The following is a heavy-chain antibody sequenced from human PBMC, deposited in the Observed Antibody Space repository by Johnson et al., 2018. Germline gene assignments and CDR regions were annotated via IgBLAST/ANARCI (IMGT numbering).Heavy chain of an antibody. CDR1: GGSISSYY. CDR2: IYYSGST. Sequence: QVQLQQWGAGLLKPSETLSLTCTVSGGSISSYYWSWIRQPPGKGLEWIGYIYYSGSTNYNPSLKSRVTISVDTSKNQFSLKLSSVTAADTAVYYCAKGGTVTTWNFQHWGQGTLVTVSS. CDR3: AKGGTVTTWNFQH. J-gene: IGHJ1*01. D-gene: IGHD4-11*01. V-gene: IGHV4-59*01.